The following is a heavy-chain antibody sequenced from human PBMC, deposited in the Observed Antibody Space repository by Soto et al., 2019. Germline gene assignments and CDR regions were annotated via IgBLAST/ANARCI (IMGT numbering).Heavy chain of an antibody. CDR3: AKGGSSSARYFDA. V-gene: IGHV3-30*18. J-gene: IGHJ5*02. CDR1: GFSFNSYG. CDR2: ISYDGRNK. Sequence: QVQVVESGGGVVQPGMSLRLSCAASGFSFNSYGMHWVRQAPGKGLEWVAIISYDGRNKYYADSVKGRFTISRDSPKKSLYLQMNSPRAEDTAVYYCAKGGSSSARYFDAWGQGALVTVSP. D-gene: IGHD6-6*01.